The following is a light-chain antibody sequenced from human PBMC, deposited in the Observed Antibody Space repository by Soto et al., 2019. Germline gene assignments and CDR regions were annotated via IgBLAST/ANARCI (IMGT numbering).Light chain of an antibody. J-gene: IGKJ5*01. CDR3: QQRHNWPIT. Sequence: EIVLTQSPATLSLSPGERATLSCRASQSVSSNLAWYQQKPGQAPRLLIFDTSNRATGIPARFSGSGSGTDFTLTISGLEPADLGVYYCQQRHNWPITFGQGTRLEI. CDR2: DTS. CDR1: QSVSSN. V-gene: IGKV3-11*01.